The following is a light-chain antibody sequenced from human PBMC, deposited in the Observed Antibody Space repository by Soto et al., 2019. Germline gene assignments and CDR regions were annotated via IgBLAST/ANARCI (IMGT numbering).Light chain of an antibody. V-gene: IGKV1-33*01. CDR2: DAS. J-gene: IGKJ5*01. Sequence: DIQMTQSPSSLSASVGDRVTITCQASQAINNYLNWYQQKPGKAPKLLIYDASNLETGVPTRFSGSGSGTRFTFTITSLHPEDIATYFCQQYDFLVTFGQGTRLEIQ. CDR3: QQYDFLVT. CDR1: QAINNY.